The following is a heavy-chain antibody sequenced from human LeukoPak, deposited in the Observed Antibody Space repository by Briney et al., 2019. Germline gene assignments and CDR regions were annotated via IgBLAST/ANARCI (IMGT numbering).Heavy chain of an antibody. CDR3: ARAGNGILTGYFQNGYFDL. V-gene: IGHV4-30-4*01. Sequence: SQTLSLTCTVSGGSISSGDYYWSWIRQPPGKGLEWIGYIYYCGGTYYNTSLKSRVTISVDTSKIQFSLRMSSVTAADTAVYYCARAGNGILTGYFQNGYFDLWGRGTLVTVSS. D-gene: IGHD3-9*01. J-gene: IGHJ2*01. CDR2: IYYCGGT. CDR1: GGSISSGDYY.